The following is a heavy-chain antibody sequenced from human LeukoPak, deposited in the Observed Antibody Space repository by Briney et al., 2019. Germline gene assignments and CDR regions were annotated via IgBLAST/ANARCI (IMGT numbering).Heavy chain of an antibody. CDR2: INHSGST. CDR1: GGSISSNSYY. D-gene: IGHD3-10*01. V-gene: IGHV4-39*07. J-gene: IGHJ4*02. CDR3: ARSSLRAYGSGSQFDY. Sequence: NPSETLSLTCTVSGGSISSNSYYWSWIRQPPGKGLEWIREINHSGSTNYNPSLKSRVTISVDTSKNQFSLKLSSVTAADTAVYYCARSSLRAYGSGSQFDYWGQGTLVTVSS.